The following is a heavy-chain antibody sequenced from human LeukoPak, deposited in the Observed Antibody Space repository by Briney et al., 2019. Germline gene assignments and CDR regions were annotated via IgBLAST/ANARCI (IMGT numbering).Heavy chain of an antibody. J-gene: IGHJ3*02. Sequence: PGESLKISCKGSGYSFTSYWIGWVRQMPGKGLEWMGIIYPGDSDTRYSPSFQGQATISADKSISTAYLQWSSLKASDTAMYYCASNYYDSSGYYYGDAFDIWGQGTMVTVSS. CDR2: IYPGDSDT. CDR1: GYSFTSYW. CDR3: ASNYYDSSGYYYGDAFDI. V-gene: IGHV5-51*01. D-gene: IGHD3-22*01.